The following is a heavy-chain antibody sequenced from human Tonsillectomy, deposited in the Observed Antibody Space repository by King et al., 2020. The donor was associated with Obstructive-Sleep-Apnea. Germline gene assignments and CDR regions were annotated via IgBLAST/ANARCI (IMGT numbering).Heavy chain of an antibody. V-gene: IGHV3-30*04. D-gene: IGHD3-9*01. CDR1: GFTFSSYN. CDR3: TRAHRRASRYFDWLLSPPLDY. CDR2: ISYDGSNK. Sequence: VQLVESGGGVVQPGRSLRLSCAASGFTFSSYNLHWVRQAPGKGLEWVAVISYDGSNKYYADSVKGRFTISRDNSKNTLYLQMTSLRAEDTAVYYCTRAHRRASRYFDWLLSPPLDYWGQGTLVTVSS. J-gene: IGHJ4*02.